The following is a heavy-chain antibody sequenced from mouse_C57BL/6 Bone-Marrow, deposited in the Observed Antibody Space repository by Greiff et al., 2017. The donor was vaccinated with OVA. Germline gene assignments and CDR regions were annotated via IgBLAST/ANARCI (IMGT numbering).Heavy chain of an antibody. J-gene: IGHJ3*01. CDR2: IDPANGNT. CDR1: GFTFKNTY. CDR3: WLRRAY. D-gene: IGHD2-2*01. V-gene: IGHV14-3*01. Sequence: EVQLQQSVAELVRPGASVTLSCTASGFTFKNTYMHWVKQRPEQGLEWIGRIDPANGNTKYAPKFQGKATITADTSSNTAYMQLRSLTSEDAAFYYCWLRRAYWGQGTLVTVSA.